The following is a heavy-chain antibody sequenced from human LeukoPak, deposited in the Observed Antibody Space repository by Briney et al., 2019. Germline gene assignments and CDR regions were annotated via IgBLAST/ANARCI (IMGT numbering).Heavy chain of an antibody. D-gene: IGHD2-15*01. J-gene: IGHJ4*02. Sequence: SETLSLTCAVYGGSFSGYYWSWIRQPPGKGPEWSGEINHSGSTNYNPSLKNRVTISVDTSKNQVSLKLSSVTAADTAVYYCARGQEDCSGGSCYCLDYWGQGTLVTVSS. V-gene: IGHV4-34*01. CDR3: ARGQEDCSGGSCYCLDY. CDR2: INHSGST. CDR1: GGSFSGYY.